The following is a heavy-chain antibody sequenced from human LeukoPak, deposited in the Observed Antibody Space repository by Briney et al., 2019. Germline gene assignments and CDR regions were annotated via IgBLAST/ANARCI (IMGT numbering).Heavy chain of an antibody. D-gene: IGHD5-18*01. CDR2: IYYSGST. CDR1: GGSISSYY. Sequence: PSETLSLTCTVSGGSISSYYWSWIRQPPGKGLGWIGYIYYSGSTNYNPSLKSRVTISVDTSKNQFSLKLSSVTAADTAVYYCARATYGYSGSSALDHWGQGTLVPVSS. J-gene: IGHJ4*02. CDR3: ARATYGYSGSSALDH. V-gene: IGHV4-59*01.